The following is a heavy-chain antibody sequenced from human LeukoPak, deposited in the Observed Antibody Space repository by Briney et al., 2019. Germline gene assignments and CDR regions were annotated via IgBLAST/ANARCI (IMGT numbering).Heavy chain of an antibody. V-gene: IGHV3-20*04. J-gene: IGHJ4*02. D-gene: IGHD3-22*01. Sequence: PGGSLRLSCAASGFTFDDYGMTWVRQGPGKGLEWISGINWNGGSTGYAGSVRGRFTISRDNAKNSLYLQMNSLRAEDTALYYCARWYYCDGGGYPIDYWGQGTPVTVSS. CDR2: INWNGGST. CDR1: GFTFDDYG. CDR3: ARWYYCDGGGYPIDY.